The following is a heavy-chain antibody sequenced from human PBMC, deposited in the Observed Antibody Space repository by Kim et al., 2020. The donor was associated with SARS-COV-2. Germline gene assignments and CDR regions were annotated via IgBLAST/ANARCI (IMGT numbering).Heavy chain of an antibody. J-gene: IGHJ4*02. D-gene: IGHD2-8*02. Sequence: SETLSLTCTVSGGSISSGGYYWSWIRQHPGKGLEWIGYIYYSGSTYYNPSLKSRVTISVDTSKNQFSLKLSSVTAADTAVYYCARALVTPSFLDYWGQGTLVTVSS. V-gene: IGHV4-31*03. CDR3: ARALVTPSFLDY. CDR1: GGSISSGGYY. CDR2: IYYSGST.